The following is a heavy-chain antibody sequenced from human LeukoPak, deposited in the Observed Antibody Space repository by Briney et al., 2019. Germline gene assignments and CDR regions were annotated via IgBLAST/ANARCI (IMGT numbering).Heavy chain of an antibody. J-gene: IGHJ4*02. CDR3: AREMATPFDY. CDR2: ISSSSSTI. D-gene: IGHD5-24*01. CDR1: GFTFSGYT. V-gene: IGHV3-48*01. Sequence: PGGSLRLSCAASGFTFSGYTMNWVRQAPGKGLEWVSYISSSSSTIYYADSVKGRFTISRDNAKNSLYLQMNSLRAEDTAVYYCAREMATPFDYWGQGTLVTVSS.